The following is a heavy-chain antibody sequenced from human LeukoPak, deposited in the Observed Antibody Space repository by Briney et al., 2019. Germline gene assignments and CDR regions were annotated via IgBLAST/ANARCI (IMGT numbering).Heavy chain of an antibody. J-gene: IGHJ4*02. CDR1: GFTVSSSH. CDR3: ARVYNYVFDY. CDR2: IYSGGDT. V-gene: IGHV3-53*01. D-gene: IGHD3-10*02. Sequence: PGGSLRLSCAASGFTVSSSHMTWVRQAVGKGLEWVSFIYSGGDTSYADSVKGRFTISRDNSKNTLYLQMNSLRAEDTAVYYCARVYNYVFDYWGQGTLVTVSS.